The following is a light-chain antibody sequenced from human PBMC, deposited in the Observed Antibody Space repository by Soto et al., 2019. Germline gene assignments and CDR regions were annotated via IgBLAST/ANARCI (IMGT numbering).Light chain of an antibody. CDR3: SSYNGSNNLV. J-gene: IGLJ3*02. V-gene: IGLV2-8*01. CDR1: SSDVGDYNY. Sequence: QSALTQPPSVSGSPGQSVTISCTGTSSDVGDYNYVSWYQQHPGKAPTLMIYEVTKRPSGVPDRFSGSKSGNTAFLTVSGLQAEDEAHYYCSSYNGSNNLVFGGGTQLTV. CDR2: EVT.